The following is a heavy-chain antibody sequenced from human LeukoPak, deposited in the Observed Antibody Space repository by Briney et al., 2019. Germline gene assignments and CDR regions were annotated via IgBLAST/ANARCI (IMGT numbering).Heavy chain of an antibody. D-gene: IGHD6-19*01. J-gene: IGHJ4*02. Sequence: GASVKVSCKASGYIFINYGISWVRQAPGQGLELMGWISGYNGNTNYAQKLQGRVTMTTDTSTSTAYMELRSLRSDDTAVYYCARDLSSGWTTDWGQGTLVTVSS. CDR3: ARDLSSGWTTD. CDR1: GYIFINYG. CDR2: ISGYNGNT. V-gene: IGHV1-18*01.